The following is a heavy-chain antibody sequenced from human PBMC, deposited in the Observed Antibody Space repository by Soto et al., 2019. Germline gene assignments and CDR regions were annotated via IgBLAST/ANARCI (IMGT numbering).Heavy chain of an antibody. J-gene: IGHJ4*02. CDR2: ISADGERT. D-gene: IGHD2-15*01. CDR3: AKDAPRPNGWFFFDY. V-gene: IGHV3-23*01. CDR1: GFTFNNQD. Sequence: EVQLLESGGGLVQPGGSLRLSCAASGFTFNNQDMCWVRQAPGEGLEWVSGISADGERTYYADSLRGRFTISRDNSKNMLYLQANSLRAEDTAIYYCAKDAPRPNGWFFFDYWGQGILVTVSS.